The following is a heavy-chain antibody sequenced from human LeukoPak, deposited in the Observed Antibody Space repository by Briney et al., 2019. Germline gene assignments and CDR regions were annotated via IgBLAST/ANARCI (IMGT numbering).Heavy chain of an antibody. CDR3: ARDKLGLGELSLYDE. D-gene: IGHD3-16*02. CDR2: MNPNSGGT. J-gene: IGHJ4*02. V-gene: IGHV1-2*02. Sequence: GASVKVSCKASGYTLTGHSVHWVRQAPGQGLEWMGWMNPNSGGTKYTRKFQGRVTMTRDTSISTAYMELSRLTSDDTAMYYCARDKLGLGELSLYDEWGQGTQVTVSS. CDR1: GYTLTGHS.